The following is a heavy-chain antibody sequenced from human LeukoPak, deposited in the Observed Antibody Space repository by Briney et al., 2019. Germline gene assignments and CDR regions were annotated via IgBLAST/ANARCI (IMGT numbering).Heavy chain of an antibody. V-gene: IGHV3-11*06. CDR1: GFTFSDYY. CDR3: ARVDPYGSGSPLGTEGFDY. D-gene: IGHD3-10*01. Sequence: PGGSLRLSCAAPGFTFSDYYMSWIRQAPGKGLEWVSYISSSSSYTNYADSVKGRSTISRDNAKNSLYLQMNSLRAEDTAVYYCARVDPYGSGSPLGTEGFDYWGQGTLVTVSS. J-gene: IGHJ4*02. CDR2: ISSSSSYT.